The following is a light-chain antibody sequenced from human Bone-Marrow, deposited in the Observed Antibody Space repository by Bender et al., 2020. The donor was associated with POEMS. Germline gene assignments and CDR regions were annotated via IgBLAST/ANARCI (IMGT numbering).Light chain of an antibody. V-gene: IGLV2-14*03. CDR3: SSYTSITTAVI. CDR1: SSDVGGYDY. Sequence: QSALTQPPSASGSPGQSVTISCTGTSSDVGGYDYVSWYQHHPGKAPKLMIFDVTSRPSGVSYRFSGSKSGNTASLTISGLQTEDEAHYYCSSYTSITTAVIFGGGTKLTVL. J-gene: IGLJ2*01. CDR2: DVT.